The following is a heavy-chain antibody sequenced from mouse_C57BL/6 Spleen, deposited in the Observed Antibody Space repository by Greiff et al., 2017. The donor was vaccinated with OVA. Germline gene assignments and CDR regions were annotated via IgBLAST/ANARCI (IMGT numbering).Heavy chain of an antibody. V-gene: IGHV1-59*01. CDR3: ARYYYGKGMDY. J-gene: IGHJ4*01. CDR1: GYTFTSYW. D-gene: IGHD2-1*01. CDR2: IDPSDSYT. Sequence: VQLQQPGAELVRPGTSVKLSCKASGYTFTSYWMHWVKQRPGQGLEWIGVIDPSDSYTNYNQKFKGKATLTVDTSSSTAYMQLSSLTSEDSAVYYCARYYYGKGMDYWGQGTSVTVSS.